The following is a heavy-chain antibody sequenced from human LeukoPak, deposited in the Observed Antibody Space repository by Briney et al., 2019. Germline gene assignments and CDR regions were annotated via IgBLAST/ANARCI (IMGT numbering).Heavy chain of an antibody. D-gene: IGHD2-15*01. CDR3: VRISCTGSRCKPYSYYDMDV. Sequence: GRSLRLSCAASGFTFDTHGMHWVRQAPGKGLEWVAVIWYDGSIKYYSDSVKGRFTISRDNSKNTLYMQMNSLRAEDTAVYYCVRISCTGSRCKPYSYYDMDVWGQGTTVTVSS. J-gene: IGHJ6*02. CDR1: GFTFDTHG. CDR2: IWYDGSIK. V-gene: IGHV3-33*01.